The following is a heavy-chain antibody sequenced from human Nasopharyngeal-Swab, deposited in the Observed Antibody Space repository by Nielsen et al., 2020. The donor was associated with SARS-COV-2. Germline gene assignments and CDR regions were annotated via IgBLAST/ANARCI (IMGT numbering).Heavy chain of an antibody. CDR3: ARENQEYANIWIDY. D-gene: IGHD1-1*01. V-gene: IGHV7-4-1*02. J-gene: IGHJ4*02. CDR1: GYTFTSNV. Sequence: ASVQVSCKASGYTFTSNVLNWVRQAPGQGPEYIGWISTKTGAPTYAQAFTGRFAISLDTSVSTTYLQISSLKADDTAVYYCARENQEYANIWIDYWGQGTQVTVSS. CDR2: ISTKTGAP.